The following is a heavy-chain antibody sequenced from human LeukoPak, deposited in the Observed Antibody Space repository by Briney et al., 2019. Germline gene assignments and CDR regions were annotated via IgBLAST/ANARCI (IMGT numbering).Heavy chain of an antibody. V-gene: IGHV4-59*11. J-gene: IGHJ5*02. CDR1: GDSIRNHC. CDR2: LHYTGST. D-gene: IGHD3-16*01. CDR3: ARLHALGAEEFDP. Sequence: SETLSLTCTVSGDSIRNHCWSWIRQPPGKRLEWIGYLHYTGSTNYNPSLNSRITMSVDTPNNQFSLRLTSVTAADTAVYYCARLHALGAEEFDPWGQGALVTVSS.